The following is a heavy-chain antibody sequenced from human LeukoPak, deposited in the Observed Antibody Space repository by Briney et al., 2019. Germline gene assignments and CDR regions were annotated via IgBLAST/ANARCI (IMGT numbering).Heavy chain of an antibody. CDR1: GYTFTSYT. Sequence: ASVKVSCKASGYTFTSYTMNWVRQAPGQGLEWMGWINTNTGNPTYAQGFTGRFVFSLDTSVSTAYLLISSLKAEDTAVYYCARAYQPLGGLSLPDYWGQGALVTVSS. J-gene: IGHJ4*02. D-gene: IGHD3-16*02. V-gene: IGHV7-4-1*02. CDR3: ARAYQPLGGLSLPDY. CDR2: INTNTGNP.